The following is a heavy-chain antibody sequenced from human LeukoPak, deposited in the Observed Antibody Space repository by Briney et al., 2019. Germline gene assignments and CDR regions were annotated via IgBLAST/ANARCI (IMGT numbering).Heavy chain of an antibody. CDR3: ARGRSSSWSSFDY. Sequence: SETLSLTCAVYGESFSGYYWSWIRQPPGKGLEWIGEIYHSGSSNYNPSLESRVTISVDTSKNLFSLKVSSVTAADAAVYYCARGRSSSWSSFDYWGQGTLVTVSS. CDR2: IYHSGSS. D-gene: IGHD6-13*01. J-gene: IGHJ4*02. CDR1: GESFSGYY. V-gene: IGHV4-34*01.